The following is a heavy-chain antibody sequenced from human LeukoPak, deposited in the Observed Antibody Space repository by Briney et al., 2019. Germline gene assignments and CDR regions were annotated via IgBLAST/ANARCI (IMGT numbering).Heavy chain of an antibody. Sequence: PGGSLRLSCEVSEFPFSVYAMAWVRQAPGQGLEWVSAIDASGSDTYYTDSVKGRFTISRDNSKNTLYLQMNSLRAEDTAVYYCARQRTNYDSSGYYHEYYFDYWGQGTLVTVSS. V-gene: IGHV3-23*01. D-gene: IGHD3-22*01. CDR2: IDASGSDT. CDR1: EFPFSVYA. CDR3: ARQRTNYDSSGYYHEYYFDY. J-gene: IGHJ4*02.